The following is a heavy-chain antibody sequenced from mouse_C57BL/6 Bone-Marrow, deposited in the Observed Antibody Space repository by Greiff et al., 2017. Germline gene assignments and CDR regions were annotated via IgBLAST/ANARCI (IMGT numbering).Heavy chain of an antibody. CDR3: ARLEFDGSSGDWYFDV. CDR1: GYTFTSYD. Sequence: VQLQQSGPELVKPGASVKLSCKASGYTFTSYDINWVKQRPGRGLECIGWIYPRDGSTKYNEKFKGKATLTVDTSSSTAYMELHSLTSEDSAVYFCARLEFDGSSGDWYFDVWGTGTTVTVSS. CDR2: IYPRDGST. V-gene: IGHV1-85*01. J-gene: IGHJ1*03. D-gene: IGHD1-1*01.